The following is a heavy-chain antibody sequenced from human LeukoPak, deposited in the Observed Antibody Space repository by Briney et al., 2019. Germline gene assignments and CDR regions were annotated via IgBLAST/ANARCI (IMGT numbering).Heavy chain of an antibody. J-gene: IGHJ6*03. D-gene: IGHD3-22*01. CDR1: GYTFTSYA. Sequence: ASVKVSCKASGYTFTSYAMNWVRQAPGQGLEWMAWTSVNNGDTKYGQKFQGRVTMTTDTSTSTAYMELRSLRSDDTAVYYCARAPQWLSKGYYYYYYMDVWGKGTTVTVSS. V-gene: IGHV1-18*01. CDR2: TSVNNGDT. CDR3: ARAPQWLSKGYYYYYYMDV.